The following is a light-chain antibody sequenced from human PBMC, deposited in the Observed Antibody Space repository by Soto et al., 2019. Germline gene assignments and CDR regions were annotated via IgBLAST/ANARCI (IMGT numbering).Light chain of an antibody. CDR1: QSVTNF. CDR2: DAS. V-gene: IGKV3-11*01. Sequence: EIVLTQPPATLSLSPGERATLSCRASQSVTNFLAWYQQRPGQAPRLLIYDASKRATDIPGRFSGSGSGTDFTLTIANLEPEDFAVYYCQQRINWPLTFGGGTKVEIK. J-gene: IGKJ4*01. CDR3: QQRINWPLT.